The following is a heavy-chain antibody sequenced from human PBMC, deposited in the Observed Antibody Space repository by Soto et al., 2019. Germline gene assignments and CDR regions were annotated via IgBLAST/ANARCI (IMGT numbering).Heavy chain of an antibody. J-gene: IGHJ4*02. D-gene: IGHD3-9*01. Sequence: QVQLVQSGAEVKKPGSSVKVSCKASGGTFSSYAISWVRQAPGQGLEWMGGIIPIFGTANYAQKFQGRVTITADESTSTAYMELSSLRFEDTAVYYCARELSYYDILTGYQDYWGQGTLVTVSS. V-gene: IGHV1-69*12. CDR3: ARELSYYDILTGYQDY. CDR1: GGTFSSYA. CDR2: IIPIFGTA.